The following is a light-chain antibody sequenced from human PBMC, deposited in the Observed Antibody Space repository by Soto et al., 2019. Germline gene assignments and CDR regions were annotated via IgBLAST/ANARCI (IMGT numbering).Light chain of an antibody. CDR2: DAS. Sequence: EIVLTQSPDTLSLSPGERATLSCRASQNVGTYLTWFQQKPGQASRRLIYDASTRVSGVPARFSGSGSGTDFTLTISSLEPEDFAVYYCQQCSKWPMYTFGQGTKLEIK. CDR1: QNVGTY. J-gene: IGKJ2*01. CDR3: QQCSKWPMYT. V-gene: IGKV3-11*01.